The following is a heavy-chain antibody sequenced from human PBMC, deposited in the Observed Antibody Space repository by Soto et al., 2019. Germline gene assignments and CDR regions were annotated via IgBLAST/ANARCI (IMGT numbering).Heavy chain of an antibody. Sequence: PSETLSLTCTVAGPSISMDYCSWIRQPPRKVLEWIGYIYYSGSTNYNPSLKSRVTRSVATPKNQFSLKLSSLTAAGTAVYYCERWGPWSFTATERRPGGLTVWRHATPVT. V-gene: IGHV4-59*01. D-gene: IGHD4-4*01. J-gene: IGHJ6*02. CDR3: ERWGPWSFTATERRPGGLTV. CDR2: IYYSGST. CDR1: GPSISMDY.